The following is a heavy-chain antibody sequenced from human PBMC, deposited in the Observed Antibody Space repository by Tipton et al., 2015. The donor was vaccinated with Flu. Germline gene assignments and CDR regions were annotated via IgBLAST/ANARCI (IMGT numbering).Heavy chain of an antibody. Sequence: TLSLTCTVSGGSISSGSYYWSWIRQPAGKGLEWIGRIYPSGGTDYNPNLKSRVTISGDTSKNQFSLRLSSVTAADTAVYYCASGNFDGSAREGFFGYWGQGTLVTVSS. CDR3: ASGNFDGSAREGFFGY. CDR1: GGSISSGSYY. D-gene: IGHD3-22*01. V-gene: IGHV4-61*02. J-gene: IGHJ4*02. CDR2: IYPSGGT.